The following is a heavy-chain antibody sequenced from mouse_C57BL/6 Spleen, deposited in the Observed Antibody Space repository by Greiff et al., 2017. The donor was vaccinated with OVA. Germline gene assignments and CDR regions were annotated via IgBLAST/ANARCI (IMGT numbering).Heavy chain of an antibody. J-gene: IGHJ2*01. CDR2: ISDGGSYT. CDR3: ARFITLRFFDY. D-gene: IGHD1-1*01. V-gene: IGHV5-4*03. Sequence: DVMLVESGGGLVKPGGSLKLSCAASGFTFSSYAMSWVRQTPEKRLEWVATISDGGSYTYYPDNVKGRFTISRDNAKNNLYLQMSHLKSEDTAMYYCARFITLRFFDYWGQGTTLTVSS. CDR1: GFTFSSYA.